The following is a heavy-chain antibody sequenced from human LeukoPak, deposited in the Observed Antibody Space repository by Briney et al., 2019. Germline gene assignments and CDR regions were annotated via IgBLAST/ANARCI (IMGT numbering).Heavy chain of an antibody. V-gene: IGHV3-9*01. D-gene: IGHD1-14*01. Sequence: PGRSLRLSCAASGFTFDDYAMHWVRQAPGKGLEWVSGISWNSGSIGYADSVKGRFTISRDNAKNSLYLQMNSLRAEDTALYYCAKARPGPYSPITSFDYWGQGTLVTVSS. J-gene: IGHJ4*02. CDR1: GFTFDDYA. CDR2: ISWNSGSI. CDR3: AKARPGPYSPITSFDY.